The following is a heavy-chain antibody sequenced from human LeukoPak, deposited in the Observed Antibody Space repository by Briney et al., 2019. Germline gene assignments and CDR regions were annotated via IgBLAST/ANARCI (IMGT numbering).Heavy chain of an antibody. V-gene: IGHV3-30*04. J-gene: IGHJ4*02. Sequence: GGSLRLSCTASGFTFSIYPFPGVRQAPGKGLQWVAVIGYYGVNKFYTDSVKGRYTISRDDSKSTLYLQKENLRADDTAVYYCARDFLRGAPDYLDLWGQGTLVTVSS. CDR3: ARDFLRGAPDYLDL. CDR1: GFTFSIYP. CDR2: IGYYGVNK. D-gene: IGHD3-10*01.